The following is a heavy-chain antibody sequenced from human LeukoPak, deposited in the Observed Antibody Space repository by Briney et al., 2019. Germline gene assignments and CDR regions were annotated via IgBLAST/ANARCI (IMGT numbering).Heavy chain of an antibody. D-gene: IGHD4-23*01. Sequence: ASVKVSCKASGYTFTGYYMPWVRQAPGQGLEWMGWINPNSGGTNYAQKFQGRGTMTRDTSISTAYMELSRLRSDDTTVYYCASAIDDGGNAANGGFDYWGQGTLVTVSS. V-gene: IGHV1-2*02. CDR1: GYTFTGYY. CDR3: ASAIDDGGNAANGGFDY. CDR2: INPNSGGT. J-gene: IGHJ4*02.